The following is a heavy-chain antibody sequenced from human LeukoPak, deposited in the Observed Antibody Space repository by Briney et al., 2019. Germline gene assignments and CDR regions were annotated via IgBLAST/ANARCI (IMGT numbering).Heavy chain of an antibody. CDR2: IGSSGTTI. V-gene: IGHV3-11*04. CDR1: GFTFSDYQ. Sequence: GGSLRLSCAASGFTFSDYQTSWIRQAPGKGLEWVSYIGSSGTTIYYADSVKGRLTISRDNAKNSLYLQMNSLRAEDTAVYYCARGGYSDYLNCWGQGTLVTVSS. CDR3: ARGGYSDYLNC. D-gene: IGHD1-1*01. J-gene: IGHJ4*02.